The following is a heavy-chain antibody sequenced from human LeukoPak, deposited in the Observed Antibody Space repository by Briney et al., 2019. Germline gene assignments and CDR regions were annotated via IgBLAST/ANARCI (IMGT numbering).Heavy chain of an antibody. CDR1: GDSVSSNSAV. D-gene: IGHD3-9*01. V-gene: IGHV6-1*01. CDR3: ARGDIAFDY. J-gene: IGHJ4*02. Sequence: SQTLSLTCAVSGDSVSSNSAVWNWIRQAPSRGLEWLGKTYYRSKWNKGYAISVKSRISINPDTSKNQFTLQLNSVTPEDAAVYYCARGDIAFDYWGQGILVTVSS. CDR2: TYYRSKWNK.